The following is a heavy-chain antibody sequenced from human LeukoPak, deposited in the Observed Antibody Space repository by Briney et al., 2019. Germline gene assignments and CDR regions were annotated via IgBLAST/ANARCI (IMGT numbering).Heavy chain of an antibody. CDR1: GGSSSSSRYY. CDR3: ARHPYQLLWLSWFDP. Sequence: PSETLSLTCTVSGGSSSSSRYYWGWIRQPPGKGLEWIGTIYYSGSTYYNPSLKSRVTISVDTSKNQFSLKLSSVTAADTAVYYCARHPYQLLWLSWFDPWGLGTLVTVSS. J-gene: IGHJ5*02. CDR2: IYYSGST. V-gene: IGHV4-39*01. D-gene: IGHD2-2*01.